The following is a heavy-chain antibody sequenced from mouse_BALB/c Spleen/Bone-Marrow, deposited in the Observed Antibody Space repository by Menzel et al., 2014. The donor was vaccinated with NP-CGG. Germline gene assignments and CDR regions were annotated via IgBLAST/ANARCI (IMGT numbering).Heavy chain of an antibody. CDR1: GYTFTSYV. D-gene: IGHD1-1*01. J-gene: IGHJ2*01. CDR3: AGEDYDSSPYYFDY. CDR2: SNPDNDGT. Sequence: VQLQQPGPEVVKPGASVKMSCKASGYTFTSYVMHWVKQKPGQGLEWIGYSNPDNDGTKYNEKFKGKATLTSDKSSSTAYMELSSLTSDDSAVYYCAGEDYDSSPYYFDYWGQGTTLTVSS. V-gene: IGHV1-14*01.